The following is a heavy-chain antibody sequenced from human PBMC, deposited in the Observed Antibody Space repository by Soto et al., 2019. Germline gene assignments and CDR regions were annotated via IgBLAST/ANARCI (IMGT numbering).Heavy chain of an antibody. Sequence: QVQLVQSGAEVKKPGSSVKVSCKTSGVSFNNNGIGWVRQAPGHGLEWMGGVSPPFRTSNYARKFQGRISITADASTGTVNMERSSLTSDYTAQYYCARVLYYGSGSYSPYGMDVWGQGTTVTVSS. CDR3: ARVLYYGSGSYSPYGMDV. V-gene: IGHV1-69*01. J-gene: IGHJ6*02. CDR1: GVSFNNNG. CDR2: VSPPFRTS. D-gene: IGHD3-10*01.